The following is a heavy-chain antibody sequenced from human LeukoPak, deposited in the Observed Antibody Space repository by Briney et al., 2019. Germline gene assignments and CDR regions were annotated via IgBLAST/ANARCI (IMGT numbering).Heavy chain of an antibody. CDR1: GGSISSGGYS. CDR2: IYHSGST. V-gene: IGHV4-30-2*01. Sequence: PSQTLSLTCAVSGGSISSGGYSWSWIRQPPGKGLEWIGYIYHSGSTYYNPSLKSRVTISVDRSKNQFSLKLSSVTAADTAVYYCARGATWPAAIDYWGQGILVTVSS. D-gene: IGHD2-2*01. J-gene: IGHJ4*02. CDR3: ARGATWPAAIDY.